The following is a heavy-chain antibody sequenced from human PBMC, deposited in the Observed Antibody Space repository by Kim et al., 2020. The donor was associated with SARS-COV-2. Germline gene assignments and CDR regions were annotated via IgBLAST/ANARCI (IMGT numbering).Heavy chain of an antibody. CDR2: IYYSGST. CDR1: GGSVSSSSYY. V-gene: IGHV4-39*01. J-gene: IGHJ5*02. CDR3: AGRKGSNWFDP. Sequence: SETLSLTCTVSGGSVSSSSYYWGWIRQTPGKGLEWIGSIYYSGSTYYNPSLKSRVTISVDTSKNQFSLRLRSVTAADTAVFYCAGRKGSNWFDPWGQGTLVTVSS.